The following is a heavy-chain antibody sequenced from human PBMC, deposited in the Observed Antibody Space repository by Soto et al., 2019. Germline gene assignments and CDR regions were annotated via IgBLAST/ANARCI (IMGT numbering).Heavy chain of an antibody. CDR2: INAGTANT. D-gene: IGHD6-19*01. J-gene: IGHJ4*02. CDR3: ARVGITVTNGRLGFLDY. CDR1: GYSFTSQA. V-gene: IGHV1-3*01. Sequence: GASVKVSCKASGYSFTSQAIHWVRQAPGQRLEWMGWINAGTANTEYSQKFQGRVTISRDTSASTAYMELSSLRSEDTAVYYCARVGITVTNGRLGFLDYCGQGTLVTVSS.